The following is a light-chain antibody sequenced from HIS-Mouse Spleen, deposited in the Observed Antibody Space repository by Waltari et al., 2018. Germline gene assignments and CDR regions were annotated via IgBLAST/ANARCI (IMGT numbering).Light chain of an antibody. CDR1: ALPKKY. V-gene: IGLV3-10*01. J-gene: IGLJ2*01. CDR3: YSTDSSGNHRV. Sequence: SYELTQPPSVSVSPGQTARITCSGDALPKKYAYWYQQKSGQAPGLVIYEDSNRPSGIPVGCSGSSSGTMATLTISGAQVEDEADYYCYSTDSSGNHRVFGGGTKLTVL. CDR2: EDS.